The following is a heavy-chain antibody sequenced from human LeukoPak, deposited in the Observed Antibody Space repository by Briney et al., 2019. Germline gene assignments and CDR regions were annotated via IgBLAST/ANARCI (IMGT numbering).Heavy chain of an antibody. J-gene: IGHJ4*02. D-gene: IGHD5-12*01. CDR2: IYYSGST. CDR1: GGSINNYY. Sequence: SETLSLTCSISGGSINNYYWSWIRQPPGKGLEWIGYIYYSGSTNFNPSLKSRVSISVDTSKNQFSLNLRSVTAADTAVYYCAGRSGRRGGVDYWGQGTLVTVSS. V-gene: IGHV4-59*01. CDR3: AGRSGRRGGVDY.